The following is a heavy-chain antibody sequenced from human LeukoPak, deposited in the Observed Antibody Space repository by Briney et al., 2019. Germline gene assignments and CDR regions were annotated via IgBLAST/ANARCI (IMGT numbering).Heavy chain of an antibody. D-gene: IGHD3-22*01. V-gene: IGHV3-48*03. CDR1: GFTFSSYE. J-gene: IGHJ3*02. Sequence: GGPLRLSCAASGFTFSSYEMNWVRQAPGKGLEWVSYISSSGSTIYYADSVKGRFTISRDNAKNSLYLQMNSLRAEDTAVYYCASRRSGWVNAFDIWGQGTMVTVSS. CDR2: ISSSGSTI. CDR3: ASRRSGWVNAFDI.